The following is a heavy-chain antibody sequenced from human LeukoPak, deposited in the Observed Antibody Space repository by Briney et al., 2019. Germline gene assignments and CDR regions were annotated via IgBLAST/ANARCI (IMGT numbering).Heavy chain of an antibody. V-gene: IGHV4-39*01. CDR1: GGSISSSSYY. J-gene: IGHJ4*02. CDR2: IYYSGST. Sequence: SETLSLTCTVSGGSISSSSYYWGWIPQPPGKGLEWIGSIYYSGSTYYNPSLKSRVTISVDTSKNQFSLKLSSVTAADTAVYYCARLGLVGATDIWGQGTLVTVSS. CDR3: ARLGLVGATDI. D-gene: IGHD1-26*01.